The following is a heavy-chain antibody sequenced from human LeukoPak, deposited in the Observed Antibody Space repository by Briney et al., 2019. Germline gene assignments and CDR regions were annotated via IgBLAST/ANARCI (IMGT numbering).Heavy chain of an antibody. Sequence: GGSLRLSCEASGFTFKDYGMHWVRQAPGKGLEWVAVISYDGSNKYYADSVKGRFTISRDNSKNTLYLQMNSLRAEDTAVYYCARDPSRMYYDRPGHYYYGMDVWGQGTTVTVSS. V-gene: IGHV3-30*19. J-gene: IGHJ6*02. CDR2: ISYDGSNK. CDR1: GFTFKDYG. D-gene: IGHD3-22*01. CDR3: ARDPSRMYYDRPGHYYYGMDV.